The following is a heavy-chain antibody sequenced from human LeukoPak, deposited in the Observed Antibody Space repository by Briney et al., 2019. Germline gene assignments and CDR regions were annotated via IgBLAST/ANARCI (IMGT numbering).Heavy chain of an antibody. J-gene: IGHJ4*02. Sequence: PSETLSLTCTVSGYSISSGYYWGWIRQPPGKGLEWIGSIYHSGSTYYNPSLKSRVTISVDTSKNQFSLKLSSVTAADTAVYYCASQRDYYDSSGYLDYWGQGTLVTVSS. D-gene: IGHD3-22*01. CDR1: GYSISSGYY. CDR2: IYHSGST. V-gene: IGHV4-38-2*02. CDR3: ASQRDYYDSSGYLDY.